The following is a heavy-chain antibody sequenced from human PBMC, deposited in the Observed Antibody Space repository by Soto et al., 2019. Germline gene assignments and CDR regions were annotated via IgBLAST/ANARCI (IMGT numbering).Heavy chain of an antibody. J-gene: IGHJ4*02. CDR3: ALKGDGYRGFKY. CDR2: IYWDDDK. Sequence: QITLKESGPTLVKPTQTLTLTCTLSGFSLSTSGAGVGWIRQPPGKALEWLALIYWDDDKRYSPFLKSRLTITKDTSKNQVVLTLTNMDPVDTATYYCALKGDGYRGFKYWGQGTLVTVSS. V-gene: IGHV2-5*02. D-gene: IGHD5-12*01. CDR1: GFSLSTSGAG.